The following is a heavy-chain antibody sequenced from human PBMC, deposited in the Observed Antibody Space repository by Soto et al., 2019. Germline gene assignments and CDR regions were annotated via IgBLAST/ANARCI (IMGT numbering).Heavy chain of an antibody. J-gene: IGHJ6*02. CDR3: ARTSMQSRGYSYGHGGMDV. CDR2: IDPSDSYT. D-gene: IGHD5-18*01. V-gene: IGHV5-10-1*01. CDR1: GYSFTSYW. Sequence: EVQLVQSGAEVKKPGESLRISCKGSGYSFTSYWISWVRQMPGKGLEWMGRIDPSDSYTNYSPSFQGHVTISADKSISTAYLQWSSLKASDTAMYYCARTSMQSRGYSYGHGGMDVWGQGTTVTXSS.